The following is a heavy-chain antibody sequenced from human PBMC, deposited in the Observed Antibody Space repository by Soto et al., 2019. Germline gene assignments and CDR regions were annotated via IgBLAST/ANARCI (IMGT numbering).Heavy chain of an antibody. V-gene: IGHV1-69*13. CDR2: FIPVYRTL. J-gene: IGHJ4*02. CDR1: GGSFGNSA. CDR3: ATGVIWIGYFTVDS. Sequence: SVKVSCKASGGSFGNSAINWVRQTPGQGLEWLGGFIPVYRTLNYAKKFQGRVTITADESTGTAYMTLSSLASDDTAVYYCATGVIWIGYFTVDSWGQGTRVTVSS. D-gene: IGHD3-3*01.